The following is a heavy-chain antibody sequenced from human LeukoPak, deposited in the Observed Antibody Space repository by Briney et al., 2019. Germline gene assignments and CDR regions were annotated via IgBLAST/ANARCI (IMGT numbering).Heavy chain of an antibody. J-gene: IGHJ4*02. D-gene: IGHD6-19*01. Sequence: PRGSLRLSCSSSGFTVSSNYMIRVRQAPGEGLEWVSVIYSGGSTYYADSVKGRFPISRDNSKNTLYLQMNSLRAEDAAVYYCAGVGSSSGWYYFDYWGQGTMVTVSS. CDR3: AGVGSSSGWYYFDY. CDR1: GFTVSSNY. CDR2: IYSGGST. V-gene: IGHV3-53*01.